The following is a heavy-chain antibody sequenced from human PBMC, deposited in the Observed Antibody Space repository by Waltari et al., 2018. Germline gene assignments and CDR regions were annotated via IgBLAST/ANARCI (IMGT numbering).Heavy chain of an antibody. CDR1: GDSINRGSSC. Sequence: QLQLQESGPGLVKPSETLSLTCNVSGDSINRGSSCWAWLRQPPGKGLEWIGSLYYSGNTYYHPSLKSRVTISVDTSKNQFSLNLSSVTAADTAVYYCARHPHFSSSEGWAFDIWGQGTLVTVSS. J-gene: IGHJ3*02. CDR3: ARHPHFSSSEGWAFDI. V-gene: IGHV4-39*01. D-gene: IGHD6-6*01. CDR2: LYYSGNT.